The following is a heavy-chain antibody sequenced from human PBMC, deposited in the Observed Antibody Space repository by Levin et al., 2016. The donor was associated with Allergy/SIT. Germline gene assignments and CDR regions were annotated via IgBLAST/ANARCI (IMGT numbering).Heavy chain of an antibody. V-gene: IGHV4-4*07. J-gene: IGHJ4*02. CDR1: GGSISDYY. Sequence: SETLSLTCTVSGGSISDYYWTWIRQPAGKGLEWIGRIYTSGSTSYNPSLKSRVTMSVDTSKKQISLKLSSVTAADTAVYYCATAYSNYEVWGQGTLVTVSS. CDR3: ATAYSNYEV. D-gene: IGHD4-11*01. CDR2: IYTSGST.